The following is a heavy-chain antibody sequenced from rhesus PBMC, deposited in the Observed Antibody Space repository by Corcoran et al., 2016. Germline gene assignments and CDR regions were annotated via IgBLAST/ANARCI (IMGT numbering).Heavy chain of an antibody. CDR2: NNEYSTST. Sequence: QVQLQESGPGRVKPSETLPRTCTVAGASISSYCWSWIRHPPGKGLVGMGENNEYSTSTYYNPSLKSRVTISRDTSKNPFSLKVSSVTAADTAVYYCAIGRVYYNFWSGAQIDYWGQGVLVTVSS. D-gene: IGHD3-3*01. J-gene: IGHJ4*01. CDR3: AIGRVYYNFWSGAQIDY. V-gene: IGHV4-80*01. CDR1: GASISSYC.